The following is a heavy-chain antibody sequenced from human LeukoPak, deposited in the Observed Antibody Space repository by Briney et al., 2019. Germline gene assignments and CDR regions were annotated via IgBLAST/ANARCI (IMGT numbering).Heavy chain of an antibody. CDR2: ISYDGSNK. Sequence: GGSLRLSCAASGFTFSSYGMHWVRQAPGKGLEWVAVISYDGSNKYYADSVKGRFTISRDNSKKTLYLQMNSLRAEDTAVYYCAKTPRKDYYYGMDVWGKGTTVTVSS. J-gene: IGHJ6*04. V-gene: IGHV3-30*18. CDR3: AKTPRKDYYYGMDV. CDR1: GFTFSSYG.